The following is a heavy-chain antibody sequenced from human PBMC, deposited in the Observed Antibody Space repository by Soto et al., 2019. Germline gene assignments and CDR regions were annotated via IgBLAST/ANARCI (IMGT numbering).Heavy chain of an antibody. V-gene: IGHV3-23*01. CDR3: ANGEQLVLYTRFDY. D-gene: IGHD6-6*01. CDR1: GFTFSSYA. Sequence: GGSLRLSCAASGFTFSSYAMSWVRQAPGKGLEWVSAISGSGGSTYYADSVKGRFTISRDNSKNTLYLQMNSLRAEDTAVYYCANGEQLVLYTRFDYWGQGTLVTVSS. CDR2: ISGSGGST. J-gene: IGHJ4*02.